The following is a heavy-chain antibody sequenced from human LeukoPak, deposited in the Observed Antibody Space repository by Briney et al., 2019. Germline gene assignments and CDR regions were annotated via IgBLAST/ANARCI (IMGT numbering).Heavy chain of an antibody. J-gene: IGHJ5*02. V-gene: IGHV4-61*02. CDR2: IYTSGST. CDR1: GGSISSGSYY. Sequence: SETLSLTCTVSGGSISSGSYYWSWIRQPAGKGLEWIGRIYTSGSTNYNPSLKSRVTISVDTSKNQFSLKLSSVTAADTAVYYCARSGPGYNYSWFDPWGQGTLVTVSS. D-gene: IGHD1-20*01. CDR3: ARSGPGYNYSWFDP.